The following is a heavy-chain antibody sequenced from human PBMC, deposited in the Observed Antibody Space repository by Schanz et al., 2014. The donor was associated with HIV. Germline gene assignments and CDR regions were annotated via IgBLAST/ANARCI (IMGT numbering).Heavy chain of an antibody. J-gene: IGHJ6*02. Sequence: VQLVESGGGVVQPGRSLRLSCVASGFTFSSYAMHWVRQAPGKGLEWVAVISYDGTNKYYADSVNGRFTISRDNSKNTVYLQMNSLRAEDTAVYYCAKDWAFYGDFVHYYYGVDVWGQGTTVTVSS. V-gene: IGHV3-30*18. CDR2: ISYDGTNK. CDR3: AKDWAFYGDFVHYYYGVDV. CDR1: GFTFSSYA. D-gene: IGHD4-17*01.